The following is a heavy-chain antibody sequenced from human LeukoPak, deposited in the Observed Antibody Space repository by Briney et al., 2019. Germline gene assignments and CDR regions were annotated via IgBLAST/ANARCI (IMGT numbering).Heavy chain of an antibody. CDR2: IYGGGST. V-gene: IGHV3-66*02. J-gene: IGHJ3*02. CDR3: ARDHSGSYQRAFDI. CDR1: AFTVSSNY. Sequence: GGSLRLSCAVSAFTVSSNYVSCVRQAPGEGLEWVSVIYGGGSTNYAASVTGRFTISRDNSQNTLYLQMNRLRAEDTAVYYCARDHSGSYQRAFDIWGQGTMVTVSS. D-gene: IGHD1-26*01.